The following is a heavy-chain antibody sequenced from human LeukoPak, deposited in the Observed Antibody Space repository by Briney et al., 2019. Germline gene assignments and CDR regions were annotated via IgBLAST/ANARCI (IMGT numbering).Heavy chain of an antibody. CDR3: AANMMITFGGVIVNANAFDI. Sequence: KTSETLSLTCTVSGGSISSYYWSWIRQPAGKGLEWIGRIYTSGSTNYNPSLKSRVTMSVDTSKNQFSLKLSSVTAADTAVYYCAANMMITFGGVIVNANAFDIWGQGTMVTVSS. CDR1: GGSISSYY. J-gene: IGHJ3*02. D-gene: IGHD3-16*02. V-gene: IGHV4-4*07. CDR2: IYTSGST.